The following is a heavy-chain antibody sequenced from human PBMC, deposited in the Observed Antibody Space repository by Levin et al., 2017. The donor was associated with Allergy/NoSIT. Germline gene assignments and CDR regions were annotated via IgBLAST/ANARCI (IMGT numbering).Heavy chain of an antibody. J-gene: IGHJ4*02. D-gene: IGHD3-10*01. Sequence: PGGSLRLSCAASGFTFSSYSMNWVRQAPGKGLEWVSYISSSSSTIYYADSVKGRFTISRDNAKNSLYLQMNSLRAEDTAVYYCARDLNYYGSGSYYNMIGPPPFDYWGQGTLVTVSS. V-gene: IGHV3-48*01. CDR1: GFTFSSYS. CDR2: ISSSSSTI. CDR3: ARDLNYYGSGSYYNMIGPPPFDY.